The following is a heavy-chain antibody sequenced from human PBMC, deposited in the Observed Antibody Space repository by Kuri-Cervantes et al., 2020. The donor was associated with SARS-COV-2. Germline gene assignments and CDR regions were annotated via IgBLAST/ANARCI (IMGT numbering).Heavy chain of an antibody. Sequence: GGSLRLSCAASGFTFSSYEMNWVRQAPGKGLEWVSYISSSGSTIYYADSVKGRFTISRDNAKNSLYLQMNSLRAEDTAVYYCARDLVVPAAIFTKYYDYWGQGTLVTVSS. V-gene: IGHV3-48*03. CDR3: ARDLVVPAAIFTKYYDY. J-gene: IGHJ4*02. CDR2: ISSSGSTI. CDR1: GFTFSSYE. D-gene: IGHD2-2*02.